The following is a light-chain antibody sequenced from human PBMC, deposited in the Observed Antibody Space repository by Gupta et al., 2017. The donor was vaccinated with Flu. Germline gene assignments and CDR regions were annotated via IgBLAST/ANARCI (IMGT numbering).Light chain of an antibody. J-gene: IGLJ3*02. CDR1: GSNIGINY. Sequence: QSVLAQPASVSAAPAQKVTISRSGGGSNIGINYVSWYQQLPGAAPNLLIYDNHARPSGIPDRFSGSKSGTSATLGITGLQTGDEADYYCGTWDNSLSAMVFGGGTKLTVL. CDR2: DNH. CDR3: GTWDNSLSAMV. V-gene: IGLV1-51*01.